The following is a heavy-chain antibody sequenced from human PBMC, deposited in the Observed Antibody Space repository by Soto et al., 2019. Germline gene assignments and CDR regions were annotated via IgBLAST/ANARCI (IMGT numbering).Heavy chain of an antibody. D-gene: IGHD3-22*01. CDR2: IAFDGSNT. CDR1: GFTFSSHG. Sequence: QVQLVESGGGVVQPGMSLRLSCVASGFTFSSHGMHWVRQAPGKGLEWVTVIAFDGSNTHYADSVKGRFTISRDNSKNTLYIQMNSLRAEDTAVYYCANGDSSGYEYFQNWGQGTLVTVSS. CDR3: ANGDSSGYEYFQN. J-gene: IGHJ1*01. V-gene: IGHV3-30*18.